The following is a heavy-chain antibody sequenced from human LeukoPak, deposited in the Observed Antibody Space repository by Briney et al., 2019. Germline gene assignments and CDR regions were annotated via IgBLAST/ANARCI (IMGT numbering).Heavy chain of an antibody. D-gene: IGHD3-10*01. Sequence: GGSLRLSCAASGFTFSSYAMNWVRQAPGKGLEWVSSISGGAGGASYADSVKGRFAMSRDNSKNTLYLQMNSLRAEDTAVYYCAKDGGYGSGSYYPDYWGQGTLVTVSS. J-gene: IGHJ4*02. V-gene: IGHV3-23*01. CDR3: AKDGGYGSGSYYPDY. CDR1: GFTFSSYA. CDR2: ISGGAGGA.